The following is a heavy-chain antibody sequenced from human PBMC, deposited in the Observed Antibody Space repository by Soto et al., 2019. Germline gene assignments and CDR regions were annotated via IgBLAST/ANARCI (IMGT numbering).Heavy chain of an antibody. D-gene: IGHD2-2*01. J-gene: IGHJ5*02. Sequence: ASVKVSCKASGYTFTNYGINWVRQAPGQGLEWMGWISAYNGNTDYAHKFQGRVTMTTDTSTSTAYMDLRSLRSDDTAVYYCARGCTSTSCYRVGWFDPWGQGTLVTVSS. CDR1: GYTFTNYG. V-gene: IGHV1-18*01. CDR2: ISAYNGNT. CDR3: ARGCTSTSCYRVGWFDP.